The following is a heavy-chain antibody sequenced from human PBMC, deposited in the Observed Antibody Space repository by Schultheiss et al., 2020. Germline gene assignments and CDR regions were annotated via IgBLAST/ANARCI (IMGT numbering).Heavy chain of an antibody. CDR1: GFRVSSNC. J-gene: IGHJ6*02. Sequence: GESLKISCAAAGFRVSSNCMNWVRQAPGKGLEWVSSISGGSTYYADSVKGRFTISRDNSKNTLYLQMNSLRAEDTAVYYCATPPDTAMAYYYYYGMDVWGQGTTVTVSS. D-gene: IGHD5-18*01. V-gene: IGHV3-53*05. CDR3: ATPPDTAMAYYYYYGMDV. CDR2: ISGGST.